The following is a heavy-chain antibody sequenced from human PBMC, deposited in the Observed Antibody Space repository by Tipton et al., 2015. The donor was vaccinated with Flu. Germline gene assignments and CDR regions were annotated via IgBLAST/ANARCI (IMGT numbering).Heavy chain of an antibody. J-gene: IGHJ3*02. CDR3: ARVKDVRGLTWGMVYDS. Sequence: TLSLTCTVSGDSLRSDSYYWGWLRQPPGKGLEWIGNLYYTGTTHYNSYLKGRVTISTDTSRNQFSLRLCSVTAADTALYFCARVKDVRGLTWGMVYDSWGQATMVTVSS. V-gene: IGHV4-39*02. CDR1: GDSLRSDSYY. CDR2: LYYTGTT. D-gene: IGHD7-27*01.